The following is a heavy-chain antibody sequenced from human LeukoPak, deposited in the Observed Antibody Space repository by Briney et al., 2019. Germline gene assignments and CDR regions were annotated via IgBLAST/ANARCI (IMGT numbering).Heavy chain of an antibody. CDR1: GFTFSSYA. CDR2: ISGSGGST. J-gene: IGHJ4*02. Sequence: GGSLRLSCAASGFTFSSYAMSWVRQAPGKGLEWVSAISGSGGSTYHADSVKGRSTISRDNSKNTLYLQMNSLRAEDTAVYYCAKDRDGYPYYFDYWGQGTLVTVSS. V-gene: IGHV3-23*01. D-gene: IGHD5-24*01. CDR3: AKDRDGYPYYFDY.